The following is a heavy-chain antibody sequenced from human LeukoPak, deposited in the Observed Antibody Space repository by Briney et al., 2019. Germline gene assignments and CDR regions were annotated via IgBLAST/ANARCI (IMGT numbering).Heavy chain of an antibody. D-gene: IGHD4-17*01. V-gene: IGHV3-21*01. Sequence: GGSLRLSCAASGFTFSSYSMNWVRQAPGKGLEWVSSISSSSSYIYYADSVKGRFTIFRDNAKNSLYLQMNSLRAEDTAVYYCAKSSATVTTQIAFDPWGQGTLVTVSS. CDR2: ISSSSSYI. J-gene: IGHJ5*02. CDR3: AKSSATVTTQIAFDP. CDR1: GFTFSSYS.